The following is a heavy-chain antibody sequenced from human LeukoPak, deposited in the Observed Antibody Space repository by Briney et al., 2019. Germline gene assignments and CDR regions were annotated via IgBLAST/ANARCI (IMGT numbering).Heavy chain of an antibody. CDR3: ASPPPEAVVVPAAISWSAFDI. CDR2: IIPIFGTA. Sequence: ASVKVSCKASGGTFSSYAISWVRQAPGQGLEWMGGIIPIFGTANYAQKFQGRVTITADESTSIAYMELSSLRSEDTAVYYCASPPPEAVVVPAAISWSAFDIWGQGTMVTVSS. CDR1: GGTFSSYA. V-gene: IGHV1-69*13. J-gene: IGHJ3*02. D-gene: IGHD2-2*01.